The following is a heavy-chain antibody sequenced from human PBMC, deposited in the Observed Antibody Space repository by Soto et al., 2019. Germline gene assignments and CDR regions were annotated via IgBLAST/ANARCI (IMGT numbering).Heavy chain of an antibody. CDR1: GGSISKSNYY. D-gene: IGHD3-16*01. CDR2: IYYSGST. Sequence: TSETLSLTCTVSGGSISKSNYYWGWIRQPPGKGLEWIGSIYYSGSTSYNSSLKSRVTISVDTSKNQFSLRLSAVTAADTAVYYCASPTLGAFDIWGQGTMVTVSS. J-gene: IGHJ3*02. CDR3: ASPTLGAFDI. V-gene: IGHV4-39*01.